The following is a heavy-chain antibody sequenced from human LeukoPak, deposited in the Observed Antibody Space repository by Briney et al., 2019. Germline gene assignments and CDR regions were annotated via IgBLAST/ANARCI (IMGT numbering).Heavy chain of an antibody. CDR1: GFTFSSYG. CDR2: IWYDGSNK. J-gene: IGHJ4*02. Sequence: GGSLRLSCAASGFTFSSYGMHWVRQAPGKGLEWVAVIWYDGSNKYYADSVKGRFTISRDNSKNTLYLQMNSLRAEDTAVYYRARSSIAARGSGPFDYWGQGTLVTVSS. D-gene: IGHD6-6*01. V-gene: IGHV3-33*01. CDR3: ARSSIAARGSGPFDY.